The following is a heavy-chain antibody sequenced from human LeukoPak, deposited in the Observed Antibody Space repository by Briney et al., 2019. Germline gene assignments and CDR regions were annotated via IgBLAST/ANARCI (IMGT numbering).Heavy chain of an antibody. CDR2: IYHSGST. CDR1: GGSISSGGYS. D-gene: IGHD1-20*01. V-gene: IGHV4-30-2*01. Sequence: SETLSPTCTVSGGSISSGGYSWSWIRQPPGKGLEWIGYIYHSGSTYYNPSLKSRVTISVDRSKNQFSLKLSSVTAADTAVYYCAREITGTYYFDYWGQGTLVTVSS. CDR3: AREITGTYYFDY. J-gene: IGHJ4*02.